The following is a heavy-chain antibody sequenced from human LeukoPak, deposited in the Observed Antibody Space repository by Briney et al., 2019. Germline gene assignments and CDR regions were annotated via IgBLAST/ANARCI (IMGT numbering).Heavy chain of an antibody. CDR2: IYYSGST. CDR1: GGSISSSNYY. J-gene: IGHJ4*02. D-gene: IGHD5-18*01. V-gene: IGHV4-39*01. Sequence: TSETLSLTCTVSGGSISSSNYYWGWIRQPPGKGLEWIGSIYYSGSTYYNPSLKSRVAISVDTSKNQFSLKLSSVTAADTAVYYCARQAGRGYSYVDYWGQGTLVTVPS. CDR3: ARQAGRGYSYVDY.